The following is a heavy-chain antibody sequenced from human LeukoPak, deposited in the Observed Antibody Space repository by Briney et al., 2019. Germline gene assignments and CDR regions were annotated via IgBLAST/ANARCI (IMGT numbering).Heavy chain of an antibody. D-gene: IGHD6-19*01. CDR2: IWYDGSNK. CDR1: GFTFSSYG. Sequence: PGGSLRLSCAASGFTFSSYGMHWVRQAPGKGLEWVAVIWYDGSNKYYADSVKGRFTISRDNSKNTLYLQMNSLRAEDTAVYYCARATSGWVDYFDYWGQGTLVTVSS. J-gene: IGHJ4*02. CDR3: ARATSGWVDYFDY. V-gene: IGHV3-33*08.